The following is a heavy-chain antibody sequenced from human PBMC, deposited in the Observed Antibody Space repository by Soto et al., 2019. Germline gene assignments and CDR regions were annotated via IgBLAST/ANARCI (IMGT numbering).Heavy chain of an antibody. CDR3: ARALPRSYGMDV. J-gene: IGHJ6*02. Sequence: QVQLVESGGGVVQPGRSLRLSCAASGFTFSSYGMHWVRQSPGKGLEWVAVIWYDGSNKYYADSVKGRFTISRDNSKNTLYLQMNSLRAEDTAVYYCARALPRSYGMDVGGQGTTVTVSS. CDR1: GFTFSSYG. V-gene: IGHV3-33*01. CDR2: IWYDGSNK.